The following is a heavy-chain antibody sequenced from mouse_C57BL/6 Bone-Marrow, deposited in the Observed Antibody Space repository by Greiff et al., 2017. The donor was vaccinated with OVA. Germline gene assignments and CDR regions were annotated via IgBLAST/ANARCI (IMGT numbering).Heavy chain of an antibody. CDR2: INYDGSST. CDR1: GFTFSDYY. J-gene: IGHJ1*03. CDR3: ARDRDTTVVGDWYFDV. Sequence: EVMLVESEGGLVQPGSSMKLSCTASGFTFSDYYMAWVRQVPEKGLEWVANINYDGSSTYYLDSLKSRFIISRDNAKNMLYLQMSSLKSEDTATYYCARDRDTTVVGDWYFDVWGTGTTVTVSS. V-gene: IGHV5-16*01. D-gene: IGHD1-1*01.